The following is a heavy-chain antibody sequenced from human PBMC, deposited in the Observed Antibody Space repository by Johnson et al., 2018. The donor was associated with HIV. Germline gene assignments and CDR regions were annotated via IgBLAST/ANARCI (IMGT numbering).Heavy chain of an antibody. J-gene: IGHJ3*02. Sequence: VQLVESGGGLIQPGGSLRLSCAASGFTVSSNYMSWVRQAPGKGLEWVANIKQDGSEKYYVDSVKGRFTISRDDSKNTLYLQMNSLKTEDTAVYYCTTAVDGAPDAFDIWGQGTMVTVSS. D-gene: IGHD4-17*01. V-gene: IGHV3-7*03. CDR1: GFTVSSNY. CDR2: IKQDGSEK. CDR3: TTAVDGAPDAFDI.